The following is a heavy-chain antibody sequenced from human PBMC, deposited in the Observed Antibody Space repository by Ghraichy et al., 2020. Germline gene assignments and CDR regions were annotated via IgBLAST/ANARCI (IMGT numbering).Heavy chain of an antibody. CDR2: ISSSSSYI. Sequence: GGSLRLSCAASGFTFSSYSMNWVRQAPGKGLEWVSSISSSSSYIYYADSVKGRFTISRDNAKNSLYLQMNSLRAEDTAVYYCAVQLDLYSSDWTGGIYYYYYGMDVWGQGTTVTVSS. CDR3: AVQLDLYSSDWTGGIYYYYYGMDV. D-gene: IGHD6-19*01. V-gene: IGHV3-21*01. CDR1: GFTFSSYS. J-gene: IGHJ6*02.